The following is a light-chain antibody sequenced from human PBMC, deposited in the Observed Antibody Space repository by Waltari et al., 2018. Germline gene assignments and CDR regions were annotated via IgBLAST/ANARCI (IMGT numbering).Light chain of an antibody. V-gene: IGLV3-1*01. CDR1: KLGDKY. J-gene: IGLJ2*01. CDR2: QDS. Sequence: SYELTQPPSVSVSPGQTASITCSGDKLGDKYACWYQQKPGQSPVLVIYQDSKRPSGILGRFSASNPGNTATLTISGTQAMDEADYYCQAWDSSYVVFGGGTKLTVL. CDR3: QAWDSSYVV.